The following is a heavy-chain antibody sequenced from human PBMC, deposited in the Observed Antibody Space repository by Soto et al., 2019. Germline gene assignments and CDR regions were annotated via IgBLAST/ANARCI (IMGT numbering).Heavy chain of an antibody. D-gene: IGHD3-3*01. CDR3: AKAGIFGVVPFYFHY. Sequence: EVPLLESGGGLIQPGGSLRLSCAASGFTFPNYAMSWVCQAPGKGLEWVAAVSGSGGSTYYADSVKGRFTVSRDNSNNTLFLQMNSLRAEDTAVYYCAKAGIFGVVPFYFHYWGQGTQVTVSP. CDR2: VSGSGGST. CDR1: GFTFPNYA. J-gene: IGHJ4*02. V-gene: IGHV3-23*01.